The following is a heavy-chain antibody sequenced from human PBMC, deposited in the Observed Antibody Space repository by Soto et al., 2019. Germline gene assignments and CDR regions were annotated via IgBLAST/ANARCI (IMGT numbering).Heavy chain of an antibody. CDR1: GYTFTNYA. CDR3: ARDMGFGLSDY. Sequence: QVQLVQSGAEVKKPGASVKVSCKAFGYTFTNYAIDWVRQAPGQRLEWMGWINAGNGNTKYSQKFLGRVTITRDTSASTAYMELSSLRSEDTAVYYCARDMGFGLSDYWGQGILVTVSS. V-gene: IGHV1-3*01. D-gene: IGHD3-10*01. CDR2: INAGNGNT. J-gene: IGHJ4*02.